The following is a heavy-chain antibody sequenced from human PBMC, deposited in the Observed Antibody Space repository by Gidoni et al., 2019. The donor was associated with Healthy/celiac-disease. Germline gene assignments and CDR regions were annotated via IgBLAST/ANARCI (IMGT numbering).Heavy chain of an antibody. Sequence: SNYMSWVRQAPGKGLEWVSVIYSGGSTYYADSVKGRFTISRDNSKNTLYLQMNSLRAEDTAVYYCARDMVTRFDPWGQGTLVTVSS. V-gene: IGHV3-66*01. D-gene: IGHD5-18*01. J-gene: IGHJ5*02. CDR1: SNY. CDR2: IYSGGST. CDR3: ARDMVTRFDP.